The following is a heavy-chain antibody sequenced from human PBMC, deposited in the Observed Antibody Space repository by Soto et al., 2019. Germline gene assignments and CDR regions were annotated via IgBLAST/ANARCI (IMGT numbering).Heavy chain of an antibody. CDR1: GGSVSSGSYY. Sequence: LSLTCTVSGGSVSSGSYYWSWIRQPPGKGLEWIGYIYYSGSTNYNPSLKSRVTISVDTSKNQFSLKLSSVTAADTAMYYCARHFFPRGSWYESNWFDPWGQGTLVTVSS. CDR3: ARHFFPRGSWYESNWFDP. D-gene: IGHD6-13*01. CDR2: IYYSGST. V-gene: IGHV4-61*01. J-gene: IGHJ5*02.